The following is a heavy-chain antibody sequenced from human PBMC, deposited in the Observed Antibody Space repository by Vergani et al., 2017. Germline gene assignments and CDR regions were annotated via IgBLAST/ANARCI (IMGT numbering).Heavy chain of an antibody. V-gene: IGHV4-30-2*01. CDR1: GGSISSGGYS. CDR3: ARGGRFLWNSSPNCEFDP. J-gene: IGHJ5*02. D-gene: IGHD1-7*01. Sequence: QLQLQESGSGLVKPSQTLSLTCAVSGGSISSGGYSWSWIRQPPGKGLEWIGYIYHSGSTYYNPSLKSRVTISVDRSKNQFSLKLSSVTAADTAVYYCARGGRFLWNSSPNCEFDPWGQGTLVTVSS. CDR2: IYHSGST.